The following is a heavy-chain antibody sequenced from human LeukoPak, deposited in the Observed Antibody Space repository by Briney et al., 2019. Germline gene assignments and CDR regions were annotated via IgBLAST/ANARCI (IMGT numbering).Heavy chain of an antibody. J-gene: IGHJ4*02. Sequence: GGTLRLSCAASGFTFSSYSMNWVRQAPGKGLEWVSSISSSSSYIYYADSVKGRFTISRDNAKNSLYLQMNSLRAEDTAVYYCWTYYYDSSGPHFDYWGQGTLVTVSS. CDR3: WTYYYDSSGPHFDY. V-gene: IGHV3-21*01. CDR1: GFTFSSYS. CDR2: ISSSSSYI. D-gene: IGHD3-22*01.